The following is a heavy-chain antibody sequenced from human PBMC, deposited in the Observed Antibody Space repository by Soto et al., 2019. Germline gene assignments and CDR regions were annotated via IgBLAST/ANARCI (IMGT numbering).Heavy chain of an antibody. Sequence: HPGGSLSLSCEAHGFSFSSYDMSWVRQAPGRGLEWVSTINNGGGGTDYADSVKGRFTISRDNSKNTLYLQMNSLRADNTAVYYCAHRTGFDYWG. CDR2: INNGGGGT. D-gene: IGHD1-1*01. CDR1: GFSFSSYD. J-gene: IGHJ4*01. CDR3: AHRTGFDY. V-gene: IGHV3-23*01.